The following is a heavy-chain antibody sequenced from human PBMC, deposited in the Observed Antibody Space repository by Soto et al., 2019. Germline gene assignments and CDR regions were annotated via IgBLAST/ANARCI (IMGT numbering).Heavy chain of an antibody. V-gene: IGHV4-59*08. CDR1: GGSISPYY. Sequence: QVQLQESGPGLVKPSETLSLTCTVSGGSISPYYWAWIRQPPGKGLEWVGYIYYSGSTSYNPSLKSRVKLSIDTSTSQSSLRLSSVAASDTAVYHCASLGEYYQLIDPWGQGTLVTVSS. D-gene: IGHD2-2*01. CDR3: ASLGEYYQLIDP. J-gene: IGHJ5*02. CDR2: IYYSGST.